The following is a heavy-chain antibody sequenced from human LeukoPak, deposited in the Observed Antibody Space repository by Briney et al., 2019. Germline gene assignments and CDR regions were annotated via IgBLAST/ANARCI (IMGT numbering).Heavy chain of an antibody. J-gene: IGHJ2*01. D-gene: IGHD3-22*01. V-gene: IGHV3-23*01. CDR2: ISGSGGGT. Sequence: GGSLRLSCEVSGFRFRDYAMIWVRQAPGKGLEWVSSISGSGGGTLHADSVKGRFTISRDNSKNTLYLQMNSLRAEDTAVYYCAKEGSGSSGYYYGPNWYFDLWGRGTLVTVSS. CDR1: GFRFRDYA. CDR3: AKEGSGSSGYYYGPNWYFDL.